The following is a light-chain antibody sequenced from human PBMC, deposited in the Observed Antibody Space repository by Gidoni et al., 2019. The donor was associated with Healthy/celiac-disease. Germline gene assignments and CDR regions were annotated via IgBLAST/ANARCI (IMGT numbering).Light chain of an antibody. CDR3: QQYYSYPYT. V-gene: IGKV1-8*01. CDR2: AAS. J-gene: IGKJ2*01. CDR1: QGISSY. Sequence: AIRMTQSPSSFSASTGDRVTITCRASQGISSYLAWYQQKPGKAPKLLIYAASTLQSGVPSRFSSSGSGTDFTLTISCLQSEDFATYYCQQYYSYPYTFXXXTKLEIK.